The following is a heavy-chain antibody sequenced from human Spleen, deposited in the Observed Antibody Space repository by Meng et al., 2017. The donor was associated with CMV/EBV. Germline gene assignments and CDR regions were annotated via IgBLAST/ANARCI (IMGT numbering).Heavy chain of an antibody. V-gene: IGHV3-11*01. CDR3: ASHSFPNYHYYSALDV. CDR1: GFTFSDYY. D-gene: IGHD2/OR15-2a*01. J-gene: IGHJ6*02. CDR2: ISAGGDNM. Sequence: GGSLRLSCAASGFTFSDYYMSWIRQAPGKGLEWISYISAGGDNMYYGDSVKGRFTTSRDNAKNSLYLQMNSLRVDDTAVYYCASHSFPNYHYYSALDVWGQGTTVTVSS.